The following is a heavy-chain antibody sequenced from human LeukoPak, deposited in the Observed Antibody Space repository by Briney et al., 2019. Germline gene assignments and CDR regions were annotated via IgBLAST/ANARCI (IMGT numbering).Heavy chain of an antibody. Sequence: GGSLRLSCAASGFAFSSYAMTWVRQAPDKGLEWVSAISGSDGSTYYADSVKGRFTISRDDSQNTLYLQMNSLSAEDTAVYYCAKVETSGGANCYALDYWGQGTLVTVSS. CDR2: ISGSDGST. CDR1: GFAFSSYA. J-gene: IGHJ4*02. CDR3: AKVETSGGANCYALDY. D-gene: IGHD2-2*01. V-gene: IGHV3-23*01.